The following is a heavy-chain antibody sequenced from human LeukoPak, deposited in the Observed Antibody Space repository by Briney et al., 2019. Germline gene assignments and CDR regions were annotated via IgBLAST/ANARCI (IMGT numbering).Heavy chain of an antibody. CDR1: GFTFSSYA. CDR3: GKESQLELHLNYFDY. Sequence: PGGSLRLSCAASGFTFSSYAMSWVRQAPGKGLEWVSAISGSGGSTYYADSVKGRFTISRDNSKNTLYLQMNSLRAEDTAVYYCGKESQLELHLNYFDYWGQGTLVTVSS. D-gene: IGHD1-7*01. J-gene: IGHJ4*02. V-gene: IGHV3-23*01. CDR2: ISGSGGST.